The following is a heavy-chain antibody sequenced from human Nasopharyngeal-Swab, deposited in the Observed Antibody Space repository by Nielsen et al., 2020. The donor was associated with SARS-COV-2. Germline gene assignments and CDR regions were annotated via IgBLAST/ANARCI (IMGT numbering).Heavy chain of an antibody. D-gene: IGHD4-11*01. CDR3: AREPYSNTYYYYYGMDV. CDR1: GFTFSSYS. J-gene: IGHJ6*02. Sequence: GGSLRLSCAASGFTFSSYSMNWVRQAPGKGLEWVSSISSSSSTIYYADSVKGRFTISRDNAKNSLYLQMNSLRDEDTAVYYCAREPYSNTYYYYYGMDVWGQGTTVTVSS. V-gene: IGHV3-48*02. CDR2: ISSSSSTI.